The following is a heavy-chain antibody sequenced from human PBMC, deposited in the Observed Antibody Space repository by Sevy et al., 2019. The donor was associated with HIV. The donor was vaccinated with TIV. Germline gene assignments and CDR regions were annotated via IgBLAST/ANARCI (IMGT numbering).Heavy chain of an antibody. V-gene: IGHV4-61*01. J-gene: IGHJ6*02. CDR1: GGSVSSGSYY. CDR3: ARGIRIAAAQQGGMDV. Sequence: SETLSLTCTVSGGSVSSGSYYWSWIRQPPGKGLEWIGYIYYSGSTNYNPSLKSRVTISVDTSKNQFSLKLSSVTAADTAVYYGARGIRIAAAQQGGMDVWGQGTTVTVSS. CDR2: IYYSGST. D-gene: IGHD6-13*01.